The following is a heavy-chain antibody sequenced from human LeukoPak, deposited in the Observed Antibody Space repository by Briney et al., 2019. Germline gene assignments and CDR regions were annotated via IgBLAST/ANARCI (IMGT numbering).Heavy chain of an antibody. J-gene: IGHJ6*02. CDR2: ISSSGCYI. Sequence: GGSLRLSCAASGFTFSSYSMHWVRQAPGNGLEWVSSISSSGCYIYYADSVKGRFTISRDNAKNSLYLQMNSLRAEDTAVYYCARDGIGWLVLEAPLTHYGMDVWGQGTTVTVSS. CDR3: ARDGIGWLVLEAPLTHYGMDV. CDR1: GFTFSSYS. V-gene: IGHV3-21*01. D-gene: IGHD6-19*01.